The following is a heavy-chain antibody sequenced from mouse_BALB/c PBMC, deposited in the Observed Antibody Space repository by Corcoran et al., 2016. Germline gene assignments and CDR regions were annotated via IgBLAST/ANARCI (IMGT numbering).Heavy chain of an antibody. CDR2: IDPFNGGT. D-gene: IGHD4-1*01. CDR3: ATGTYYFDY. V-gene: IGHV1S135*01. Sequence: EIQLQQSGPELMKPGASVKISCKASGYSFTSYYMHWVKQNHGKSLEWIGYIDPFNGGTSYNQKFKGKATLTVDKSSSTAYMHLSSLTSEDSAVYYCATGTYYFDYWGQGTTLTVSS. J-gene: IGHJ2*01. CDR1: GYSFTSYY.